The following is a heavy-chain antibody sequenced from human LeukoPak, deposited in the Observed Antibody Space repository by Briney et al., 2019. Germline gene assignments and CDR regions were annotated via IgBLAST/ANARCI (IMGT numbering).Heavy chain of an antibody. Sequence: GGSLRLSCAASGFTFSSYSMSWVRQAPGKGLEWVSYISSSSSTIYYADSVKGRFTISRDNAKNSLYLQMNSLRAEDTAVYYCARDRGDGYNHWYFDLWGRGTLVTVSS. D-gene: IGHD5-24*01. V-gene: IGHV3-48*01. CDR2: ISSSSSTI. J-gene: IGHJ2*01. CDR3: ARDRGDGYNHWYFDL. CDR1: GFTFSSYS.